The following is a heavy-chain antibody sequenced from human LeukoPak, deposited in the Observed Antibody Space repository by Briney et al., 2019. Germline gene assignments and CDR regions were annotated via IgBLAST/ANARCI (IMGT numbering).Heavy chain of an antibody. CDR3: ARDLRIQESVPTLYYFDY. J-gene: IGHJ4*02. CDR2: ISAYNGNT. D-gene: IGHD5-18*01. CDR1: GYTFTSYG. Sequence: ASVKVSCKASGYTFTSYGISWVRQAPGQGLEWMGWISAYNGNTNYAQKLQGRVTMTTDTSTSTAYMELRSLRSDDTAVYYCARDLRIQESVPTLYYFDYWGQGTLVTVSS. V-gene: IGHV1-18*01.